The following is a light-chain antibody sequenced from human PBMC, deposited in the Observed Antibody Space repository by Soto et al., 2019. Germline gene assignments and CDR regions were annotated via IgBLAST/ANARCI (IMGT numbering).Light chain of an antibody. Sequence: QSALTQPTSVSGSPGQSITISCTGNHNDIGTYDYVSWYQQHPSRAPRLLIHGVTTRPSGISDRFSASKSGLTASLSISGLQPEDQADFYCSSSTSNRIYVFGPGTKVTVL. CDR1: HNDIGTYDY. V-gene: IGLV2-14*03. CDR3: SSSTSNRIYV. CDR2: GVT. J-gene: IGLJ1*01.